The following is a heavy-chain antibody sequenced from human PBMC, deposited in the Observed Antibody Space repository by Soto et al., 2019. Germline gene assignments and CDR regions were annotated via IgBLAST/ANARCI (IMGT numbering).Heavy chain of an antibody. Sequence: PSETLSLTCTVSGGSISSGGYYWSWIRQHPGMCLEWFGYIFYSGSIYYNLSLKSRVTISVDTSNNQFSLKLSSVTAADTALYYCARVRVMEPTDTYYFDYWGQGTLVTVSS. D-gene: IGHD5-18*01. CDR3: ARVRVMEPTDTYYFDY. V-gene: IGHV4-31*03. CDR2: IFYSGSI. CDR1: GGSISSGGYY. J-gene: IGHJ4*02.